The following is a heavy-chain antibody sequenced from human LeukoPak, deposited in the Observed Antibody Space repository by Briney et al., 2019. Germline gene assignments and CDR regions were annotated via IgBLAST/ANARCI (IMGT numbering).Heavy chain of an antibody. V-gene: IGHV3-33*01. D-gene: IGHD6-19*01. CDR3: ARLWGAVSGYFDY. CDR1: GYSFSRHG. Sequence: GGSLRLSCAGSGYSFSRHGMHWVRQAPGKGLEWVAAIWYDGSDKYYADSVKGRFTISRDNYENMLYLQMDSLRAEDTALYYCARLWGAVSGYFDYWGRGTPVTVSS. CDR2: IWYDGSDK. J-gene: IGHJ4*02.